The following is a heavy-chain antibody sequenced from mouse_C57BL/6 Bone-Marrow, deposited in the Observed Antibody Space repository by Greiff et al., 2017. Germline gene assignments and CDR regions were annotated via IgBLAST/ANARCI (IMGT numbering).Heavy chain of an antibody. CDR2: INPSTCGT. D-gene: IGHD4-1*01. Sequence: VQLQQSGPELVKPGASVKISCKASGYSFTGYYMNWVKQSPEKSLEWIGEINPSTCGTTYNQKFKAKATLTVDKSSSTAYMQLKSLTSEDSAVYYCAEANWAWFAYWGQGTLVTVSA. J-gene: IGHJ3*01. CDR3: AEANWAWFAY. CDR1: GYSFTGYY. V-gene: IGHV1-42*01.